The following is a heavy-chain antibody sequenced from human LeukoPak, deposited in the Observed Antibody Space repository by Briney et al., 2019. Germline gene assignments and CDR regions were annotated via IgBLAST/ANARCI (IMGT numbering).Heavy chain of an antibody. CDR2: IVSSGETI. CDR3: ARDPGDWSPTVDY. J-gene: IGHJ4*02. Sequence: GGSLRLSCAASGFTFSSYSMNWVRQAPGKGLEWVSYIVSSGETIYYADSVKGRFTISRDNAKNSLYLQMNSLRAEDTAVYYCARDPGDWSPTVDYWGQGTLVTVSS. CDR1: GFTFSSYS. D-gene: IGHD2-21*02. V-gene: IGHV3-48*04.